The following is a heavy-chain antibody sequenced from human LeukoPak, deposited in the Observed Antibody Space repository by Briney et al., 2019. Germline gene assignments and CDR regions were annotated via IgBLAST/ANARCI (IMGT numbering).Heavy chain of an antibody. CDR3: ARSYYDFWSGYHYAFDI. CDR1: GGSISSSSYY. J-gene: IGHJ3*02. V-gene: IGHV4-39*01. Sequence: KPSETLSLTCTVSGGSISSSSYYWGWIRQPPGKGLEWIGSIYYSGSTYYNPSLKSRVTISVDTSKNQFSLKLSPVTAADTAVYYCARSYYDFWSGYHYAFDIWGQGTMVTVSS. CDR2: IYYSGST. D-gene: IGHD3-3*01.